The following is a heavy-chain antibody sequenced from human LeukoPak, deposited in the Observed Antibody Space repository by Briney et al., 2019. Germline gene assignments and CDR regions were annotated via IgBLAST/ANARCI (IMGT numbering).Heavy chain of an antibody. V-gene: IGHV4-39*01. Sequence: SETLSLTCTVSGGSISSSSYYWGWIRQPPGKGLEWIGSIYYSGSTYYNPSLKSRVTISVDTSKNQFSLKLSSVTAADTAVYYCARLYYRSGYRPGAFDIWGQGTMVTVSS. J-gene: IGHJ3*02. CDR3: ARLYYRSGYRPGAFDI. D-gene: IGHD3-22*01. CDR1: GGSISSSSYY. CDR2: IYYSGST.